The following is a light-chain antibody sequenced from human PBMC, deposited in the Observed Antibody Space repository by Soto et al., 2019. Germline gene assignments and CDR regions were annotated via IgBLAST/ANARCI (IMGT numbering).Light chain of an antibody. CDR1: SSNIGSNT. CDR2: SNN. J-gene: IGLJ2*01. CDR3: AAWDDSLNGPGV. Sequence: QSVLTQPPSASGTPGQRVTISCSGSSSNIGSNTVNWYQQLPGTAPKLLIYSNNQRPSGVPDRFSGSKSGTSASLAISGRQSEDEADYYCAAWDDSLNGPGVFGGGTKVTVL. V-gene: IGLV1-44*01.